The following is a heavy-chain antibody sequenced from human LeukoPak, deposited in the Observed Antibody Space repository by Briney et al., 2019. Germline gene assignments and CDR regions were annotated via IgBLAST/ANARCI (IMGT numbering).Heavy chain of an antibody. V-gene: IGHV4-59*01. D-gene: IGHD4-17*01. CDR2: IYYSGST. Sequence: SETLSLTCTVSGGSISSYYWSWIRQPPGKGLEWIGYIYYSGSTNYNPSLKSRVTISVDTSKTQFSLKLSSVTAADTAVYYCARAYCDYVRRAFDIWGQGTMVTVSS. CDR1: GGSISSYY. J-gene: IGHJ3*02. CDR3: ARAYCDYVRRAFDI.